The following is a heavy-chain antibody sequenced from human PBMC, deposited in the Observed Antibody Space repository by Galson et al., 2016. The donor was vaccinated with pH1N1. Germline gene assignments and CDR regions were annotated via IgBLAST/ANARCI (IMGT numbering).Heavy chain of an antibody. Sequence: PALVKPTQTLTLTCRFSGFSLSDIGMRVSWIRQPPGKALEWLARIDWDGDEFYNTSLRTRLSISKDTSKNQVVLRMADMDPIDTGTYYCARREASDADYGIFDSCGQGIVGTVSA. CDR1: GFSLSDIGMR. J-gene: IGHJ4*02. V-gene: IGHV2-70*04. CDR2: IDWDGDE. D-gene: IGHD4/OR15-4a*01. CDR3: ARREASDADYGIFDS.